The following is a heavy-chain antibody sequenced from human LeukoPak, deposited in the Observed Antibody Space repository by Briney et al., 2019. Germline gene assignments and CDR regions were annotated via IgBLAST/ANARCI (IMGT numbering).Heavy chain of an antibody. V-gene: IGHV3-74*01. D-gene: IGHD2-2*01. CDR2: INSDGSTT. Sequence: GGSLRLSCAASGLTFSSHWMHWVRQAPGKGLVWVSRINSDGSTTNYADSVKGRFIISRDNAKNTLYLQMNSLRAEDTAVYYCTRPESSSSLACDHWGQGTLVTVSS. CDR1: GLTFSSHW. J-gene: IGHJ4*02. CDR3: TRPESSSSLACDH.